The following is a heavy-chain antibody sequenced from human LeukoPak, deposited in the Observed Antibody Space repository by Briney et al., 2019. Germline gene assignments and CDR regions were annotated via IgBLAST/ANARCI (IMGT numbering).Heavy chain of an antibody. D-gene: IGHD3-3*01. Sequence: SQTLSLTCAISGDSVSSNSAAWNWIRQSPSRGLEWLGRTYYSSKWYNDYAVSVKSRITINPDTSKNQFSLQLNSVTPEDTAVYYCARGAITIFGVVIENYYYMDVWGKGTTVTVSS. CDR3: ARGAITIFGVVIENYYYMDV. V-gene: IGHV6-1*01. CDR2: TYYSSKWYN. J-gene: IGHJ6*03. CDR1: GDSVSSNSAA.